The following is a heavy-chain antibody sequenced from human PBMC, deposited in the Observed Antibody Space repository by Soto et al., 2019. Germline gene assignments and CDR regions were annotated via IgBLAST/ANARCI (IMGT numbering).Heavy chain of an antibody. Sequence: QVQLQESGPGLVKPSETLSLTCTVSGGSISSYYWSWIRQPPGKGLEWIGYIYYSGSTNYNPSLKSRVSISVDTSKNPFSLKLSSVTAADTAVYYCARGGYYDYIWGSLYLWCRGTLVTVSS. J-gene: IGHJ2*01. CDR1: GGSISSYY. CDR3: ARGGYYDYIWGSLYL. V-gene: IGHV4-59*01. D-gene: IGHD3-16*01. CDR2: IYYSGST.